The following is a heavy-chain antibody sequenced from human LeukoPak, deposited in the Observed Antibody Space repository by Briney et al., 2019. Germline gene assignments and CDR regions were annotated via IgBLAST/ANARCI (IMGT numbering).Heavy chain of an antibody. J-gene: IGHJ3*01. Sequence: PGGSLRLSRGASGITFSSYSMNWVRQAPGKGLEWVSTILNNGITTYHADSVKGRFTISRDNSRNTLHLQMNSLRADDTAVYYCAKGGGRPLDDAFDVWGQGTMVTVSS. V-gene: IGHV3-23*01. CDR3: AKGGGRPLDDAFDV. CDR2: ILNNGITT. CDR1: GITFSSYS.